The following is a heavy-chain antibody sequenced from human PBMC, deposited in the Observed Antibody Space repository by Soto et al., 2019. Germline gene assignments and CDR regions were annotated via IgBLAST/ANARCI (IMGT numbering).Heavy chain of an antibody. Sequence: GGALRVSCAASGVTCSSYAMHWVRQAPGKGLEWVAVISYDGSNKYYADSVKGRFTISRDNSKNTLYLQMNSLRAEDTAVYYCASDKGSSSHYYYYGMDVWGQGTTVIFYS. CDR2: ISYDGSNK. J-gene: IGHJ6*02. CDR1: GVTCSSYA. CDR3: ASDKGSSSHYYYYGMDV. D-gene: IGHD6-13*01. V-gene: IGHV3-30-3*01.